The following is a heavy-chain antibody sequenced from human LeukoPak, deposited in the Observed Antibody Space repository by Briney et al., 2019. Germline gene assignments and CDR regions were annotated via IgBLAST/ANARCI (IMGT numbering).Heavy chain of an antibody. CDR3: ARAEVIAIFYY. CDR1: GFTVSSYY. J-gene: IGHJ4*02. D-gene: IGHD2-21*01. V-gene: IGHV3-66*02. CDR2: IYSGGST. Sequence: PGGSLRLSCAASGFTVSSYYMSWVRQAPGKGLEWVSIIYSGGSTYYADSVKGRFTISRDNSQNTVYLQMNSLRGEDTAVYYCARAEVIAIFYYWGQGTLVTVSS.